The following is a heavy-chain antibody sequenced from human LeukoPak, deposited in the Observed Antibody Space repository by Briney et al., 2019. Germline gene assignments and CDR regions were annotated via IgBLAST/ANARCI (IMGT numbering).Heavy chain of an antibody. CDR1: GGSISSGGYY. Sequence: SETLSLTCTVSGGSISSGGYYWSWIRQPPGKGLEWIGYIYHSGSTYYNPSLKSRVTISVDRSKNQFSLKLSSVTAADTAVYYCAGTAAAGVGFDYWGQGTLVTVSS. D-gene: IGHD6-13*01. CDR2: IYHSGST. V-gene: IGHV4-30-2*01. CDR3: AGTAAAGVGFDY. J-gene: IGHJ4*02.